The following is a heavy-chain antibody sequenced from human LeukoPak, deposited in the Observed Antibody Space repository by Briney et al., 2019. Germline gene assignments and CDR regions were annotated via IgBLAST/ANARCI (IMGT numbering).Heavy chain of an antibody. Sequence: GGSLRLSCGASGFIFSDYYMSWIRQAPGKGLEWVSGINWNGGSTGYADSVKGRFTISRDNAKNSLYLQMNSLRAEDTALYYCARIFYYYYMDVWGKGTAVTVSS. CDR1: GFIFSDYY. V-gene: IGHV3-20*04. CDR2: INWNGGST. J-gene: IGHJ6*03. D-gene: IGHD2-15*01. CDR3: ARIFYYYYMDV.